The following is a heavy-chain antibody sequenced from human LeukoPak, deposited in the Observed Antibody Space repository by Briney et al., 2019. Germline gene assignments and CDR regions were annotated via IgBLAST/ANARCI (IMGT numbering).Heavy chain of an antibody. D-gene: IGHD2-8*01. V-gene: IGHV1-2*02. CDR2: INPGSGGT. J-gene: IGHJ1*01. CDR1: GYTFNNYD. CDR3: AREPPENCTPDSYALAF. Sequence: GASVRVSCTASGYTFNNYDVNWVRQAPGQGLEWMWWINPGSGGTKFAQTFQGRVTMIRDTANTTAYMEMSSLTAEDTAGYYCAREPPENCTPDSYALAFRGQGTLLTAPS.